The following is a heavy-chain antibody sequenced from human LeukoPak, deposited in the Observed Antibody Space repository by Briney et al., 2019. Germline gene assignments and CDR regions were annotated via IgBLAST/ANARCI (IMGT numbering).Heavy chain of an antibody. Sequence: SETLSLACAVYGGSFSGYYWSWIRQPPGKGLEWIGEINHSGSTNYNPSLKSRVTLSVDTSKNQFSLKLSSVTAADTAVYYCARGHRKWAATPGAFDIWGQGTMVTVSS. CDR1: GGSFSGYY. D-gene: IGHD1-26*01. J-gene: IGHJ3*02. CDR2: INHSGST. CDR3: ARGHRKWAATPGAFDI. V-gene: IGHV4-34*01.